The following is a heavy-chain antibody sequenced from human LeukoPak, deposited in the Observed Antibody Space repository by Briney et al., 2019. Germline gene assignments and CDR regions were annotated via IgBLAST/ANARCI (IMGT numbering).Heavy chain of an antibody. D-gene: IGHD5-12*01. CDR3: ARAYSGYVLDY. J-gene: IGHJ4*02. CDR2: ISYDGSNK. Sequence: PGGSLRLSCAASGFTFSSYGMHWVRQAPGKGLEWVAVISYDGSNKYYADSVKGRFTISRDNSKNTLYLQMNSLRAEDTAVYYCARAYSGYVLDYWGQGTLVTVSS. CDR1: GFTFSSYG. V-gene: IGHV3-30*03.